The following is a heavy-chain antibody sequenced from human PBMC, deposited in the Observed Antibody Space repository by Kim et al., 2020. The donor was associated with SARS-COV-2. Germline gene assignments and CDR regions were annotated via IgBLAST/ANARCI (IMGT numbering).Heavy chain of an antibody. Sequence: GGSLRLSCAASGFTFSSYGMHWVRQAPGKGLEWVAVIWYDGSNKYYADSVKGRFTISRDNSKNTLYLQMNSLRAEDTAVYYCAKDFQVRGVIGGWFDPWGQGTLVTVSS. V-gene: IGHV3-33*06. CDR2: IWYDGSNK. J-gene: IGHJ5*02. D-gene: IGHD3-10*01. CDR1: GFTFSSYG. CDR3: AKDFQVRGVIGGWFDP.